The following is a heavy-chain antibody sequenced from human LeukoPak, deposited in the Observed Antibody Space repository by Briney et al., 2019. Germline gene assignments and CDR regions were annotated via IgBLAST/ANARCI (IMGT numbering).Heavy chain of an antibody. CDR3: ASGPVVDTAMVTY. J-gene: IGHJ4*02. Sequence: GESLKISCKGSGYIFTSYWIGWVRQMPGKGLEWMGIIYPSDSDTRYSPSFQGQVTISADKSISTAYMELSSLRSEDTAVYYCASGPVVDTAMVTYWGQGTLVTVSS. CDR1: GYIFTSYW. V-gene: IGHV5-51*01. CDR2: IYPSDSDT. D-gene: IGHD5-18*01.